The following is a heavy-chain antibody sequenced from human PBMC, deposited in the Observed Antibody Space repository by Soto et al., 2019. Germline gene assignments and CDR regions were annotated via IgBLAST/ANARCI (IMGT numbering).Heavy chain of an antibody. CDR1: GFTVSSNY. D-gene: IGHD5-12*01. CDR3: ARDGAMATYFEYFQH. Sequence: PGGSLRLSCAASGFTVSSNYMSWVRQAPGKGLEWVSTIYSGGRTFYADSVKGRFTISRDSSKNTLYLEMNSLRAEDTAVYYCARDGAMATYFEYFQHWGQGTLVTVS. CDR2: IYSGGRT. V-gene: IGHV3-53*01. J-gene: IGHJ1*01.